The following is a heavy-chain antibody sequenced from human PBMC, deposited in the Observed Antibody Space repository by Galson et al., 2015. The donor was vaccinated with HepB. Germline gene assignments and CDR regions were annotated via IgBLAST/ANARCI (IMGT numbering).Heavy chain of an antibody. Sequence: SLRLSCAASGFTFSNYGMHWVRQAPGKGLEWVAVISYDGTSKYYADSVKGRFTISRDNSKNTLYLQMNSLRAEDMAVYYCAKVERIAVTGPDYYYYAMDVWGQGTTVTVSS. D-gene: IGHD6-19*01. V-gene: IGHV3-30*18. CDR3: AKVERIAVTGPDYYYYAMDV. CDR2: ISYDGTSK. J-gene: IGHJ6*02. CDR1: GFTFSNYG.